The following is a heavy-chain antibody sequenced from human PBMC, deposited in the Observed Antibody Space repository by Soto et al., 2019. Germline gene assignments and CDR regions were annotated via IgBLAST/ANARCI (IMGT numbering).Heavy chain of an antibody. J-gene: IGHJ4*02. CDR1: GFTFNNYA. CDR2: ISGSGGST. Sequence: EVQLLESGGGLVQPGGSLRLSCAASGFTFNNYAMSWVRQAPGKGLEWVSAISGSGGSTYHADSVKGRFTISRDNSKNTLYLQMNSLRAEDTAIYYCAKDRGMAASGEKDYWGQGTLVTVSS. CDR3: AKDRGMAASGEKDY. D-gene: IGHD6-13*01. V-gene: IGHV3-23*01.